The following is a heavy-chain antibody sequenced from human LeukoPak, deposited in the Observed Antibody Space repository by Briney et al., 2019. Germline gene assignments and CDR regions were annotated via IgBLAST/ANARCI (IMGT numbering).Heavy chain of an antibody. CDR3: ARGPDYGDHGPDWYFDL. D-gene: IGHD4-17*01. V-gene: IGHV1-69*13. Sequence: SVKVSRKASGGTFSSYAISWVRQAPGQGLEWMGGIIPIFGTANYAQKFQGRVTITADESTSTAYMELSSLRSEDTAVYYCARGPDYGDHGPDWYFDLWGRGTLVTVSS. CDR2: IIPIFGTA. J-gene: IGHJ2*01. CDR1: GGTFSSYA.